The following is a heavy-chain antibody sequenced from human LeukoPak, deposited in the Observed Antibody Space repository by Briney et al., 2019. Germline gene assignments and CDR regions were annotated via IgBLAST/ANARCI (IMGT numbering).Heavy chain of an antibody. CDR2: IYYSGST. Sequence: PSETLSLTCTVSGGSISSYYWSWIRQPPGKGLEWIGYIYYSGSTNYNSSLKSRVTISVDTSKNQFSLKLSSVTAADTAVYYCARIAAAGTLGIFDYWGQGTLVTVSS. CDR3: ARIAAAGTLGIFDY. D-gene: IGHD6-13*01. J-gene: IGHJ4*02. V-gene: IGHV4-59*01. CDR1: GGSISSYY.